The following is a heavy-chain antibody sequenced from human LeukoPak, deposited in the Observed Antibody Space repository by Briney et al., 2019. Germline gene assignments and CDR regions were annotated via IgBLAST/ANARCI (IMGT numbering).Heavy chain of an antibody. Sequence: PGGSLILSCAGSGFTFSSYAMSWVRQAPGKGLEWVSAISYTGATTYDADSVKGRFTISRDNSRSTLYLQMNSLRAEDTALYYCAKDTSIGRYCTNGVCSPFDYWGQGTLVTVSS. CDR3: AKDTSIGRYCTNGVCSPFDY. CDR2: ISYTGATT. D-gene: IGHD2-8*01. J-gene: IGHJ4*02. V-gene: IGHV3-23*01. CDR1: GFTFSSYA.